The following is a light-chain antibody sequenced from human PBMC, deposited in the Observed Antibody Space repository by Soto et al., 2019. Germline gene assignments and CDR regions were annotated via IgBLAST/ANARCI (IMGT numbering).Light chain of an antibody. Sequence: QSALTQPPSVSGSPGQSVTISCTGTSSDVGKYDRVSWYQQPPGTVPKLIIYEVTNRPSGVPARFSGSKSGNTASLTISGLQAEDEADYYCSSYTSTSRYVFGAGTKLTVL. CDR2: EVT. J-gene: IGLJ1*01. CDR1: SSDVGKYDR. CDR3: SSYTSTSRYV. V-gene: IGLV2-18*02.